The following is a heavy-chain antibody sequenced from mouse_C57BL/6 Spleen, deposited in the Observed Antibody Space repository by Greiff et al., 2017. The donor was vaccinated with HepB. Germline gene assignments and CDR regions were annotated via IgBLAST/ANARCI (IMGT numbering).Heavy chain of an antibody. CDR3: ARDYGSRGWYFDV. D-gene: IGHD1-1*01. Sequence: VKLQESGAELVRPGTSVKVSCKASGYAFTNYLIEWVKQRPGQGLEWIGVINPGSGGTNYNEKFKGKATLTADKSSRTAYMQLSSLTSEDSAVYFCARDYGSRGWYFDVWGTGTTVTVSS. CDR2: INPGSGGT. CDR1: GYAFTNYL. J-gene: IGHJ1*03. V-gene: IGHV1-54*01.